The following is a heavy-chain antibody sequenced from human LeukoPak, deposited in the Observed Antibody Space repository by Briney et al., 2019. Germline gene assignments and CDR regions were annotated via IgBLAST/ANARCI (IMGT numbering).Heavy chain of an antibody. CDR1: GGSFSGYY. CDR3: ARRANRAYQLPRITGTPFDY. V-gene: IGHV4-34*01. Sequence: SETLSLTCAVYGGSFSGYYWSWIRQPPGKGLECIGEINHSGSTNYNPSLKSRVTISVDTSKNQFSLKLSFVNAADTAVYYCARRANRAYQLPRITGTPFDYWGQGTLVTVSS. D-gene: IGHD1-20*01. CDR2: INHSGST. J-gene: IGHJ4*02.